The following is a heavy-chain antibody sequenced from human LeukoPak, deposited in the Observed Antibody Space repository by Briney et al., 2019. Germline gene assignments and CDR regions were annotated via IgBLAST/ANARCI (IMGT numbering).Heavy chain of an antibody. CDR1: GFTFSTYG. D-gene: IGHD3-10*01. J-gene: IGHJ4*02. Sequence: GGSLRLSCEASGFTFSTYGMNWVRQAPGKGLEWVSAISGSGGSTYYADSVKDRFTISRDNSKNTLYLQMNSLRAEDTAVYYCAREQSSYGSGSRYFDYWGQGTLVTVSS. CDR3: AREQSSYGSGSRYFDY. V-gene: IGHV3-23*01. CDR2: ISGSGGST.